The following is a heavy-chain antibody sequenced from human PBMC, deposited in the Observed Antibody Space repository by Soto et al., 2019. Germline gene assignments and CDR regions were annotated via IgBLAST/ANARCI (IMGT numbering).Heavy chain of an antibody. V-gene: IGHV4-39*01. CDR3: ASQGWDRFLESYYGMHV. Sequence: SETLSLTCTVSGRSISSSSYYWGWIRQPPGKGLEWIGSIYYSGSTYYNPSLKSRVTISVDTSKNQFSLKLSSVTAADTAVYYCASQGWDRFLESYYGMHVWGQGTTVTVSS. CDR1: GRSISSSSYY. CDR2: IYYSGST. D-gene: IGHD3-3*01. J-gene: IGHJ6*02.